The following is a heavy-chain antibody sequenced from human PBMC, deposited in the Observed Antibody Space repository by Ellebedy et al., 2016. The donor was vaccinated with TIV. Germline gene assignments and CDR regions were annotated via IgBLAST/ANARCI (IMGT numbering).Heavy chain of an antibody. D-gene: IGHD3-10*01. V-gene: IGHV3-30*01. CDR1: GYTFSSYA. Sequence: GESLKISCAASGYTFSSYAMHWVRQAPGEGLEWVAVISYVGSNKYYADSVKARFTVSRDNSKNTLYLQMNSLRAEDTSVYYCARDQWFVEPFYGMDVWGQGTTVTVSS. CDR3: ARDQWFVEPFYGMDV. J-gene: IGHJ6*02. CDR2: ISYVGSNK.